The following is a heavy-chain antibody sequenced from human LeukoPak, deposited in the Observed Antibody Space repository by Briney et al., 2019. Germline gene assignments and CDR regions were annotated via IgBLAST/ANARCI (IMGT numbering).Heavy chain of an antibody. J-gene: IGHJ4*02. V-gene: IGHV1-46*01. CDR2: ISPSGGST. CDR3: ARGWSGGGYYVY. CDR1: GYTFTSYY. Sequence: ASVKVSCKASGYTFTSYYMHWVRQAPGQGLEWMGIISPSGGSTSYAQKFQGRVTMTRDMSTSTVYMELSSLRSEDTAVYYCARGWSGGGYYVYWGQGTLVTVSS. D-gene: IGHD3-10*01.